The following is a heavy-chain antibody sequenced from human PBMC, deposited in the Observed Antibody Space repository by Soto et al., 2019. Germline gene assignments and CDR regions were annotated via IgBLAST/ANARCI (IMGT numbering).Heavy chain of an antibody. CDR1: GFSVSDKY. CDR3: ARDGSTVGSIEY. D-gene: IGHD2-15*01. V-gene: IGHV3-53*01. J-gene: IGHJ4*02. Sequence: GGSLRLSCVVSGFSVSDKYMNWVRQAPGKGLEWVSVIYAGDSTHYADSVKGRFTISRDYSRNTVSLQMNSLRDEDTAVYYCARDGSTVGSIEYWGQGALVTVSS. CDR2: IYAGDST.